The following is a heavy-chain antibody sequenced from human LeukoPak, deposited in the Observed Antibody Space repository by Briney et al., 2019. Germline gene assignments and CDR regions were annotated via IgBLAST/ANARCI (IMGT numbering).Heavy chain of an antibody. Sequence: PGGSLRLSCEASGFTFRSYGMSWVRQGPGKGLEWVSGISGRGGETDYADFVKGRFTISRDNSKNTLFLQMNSLRAEDTAVYYYAKDLKGLYDYVRGSYAIDIWGHGTMVTVSS. CDR3: AKDLKGLYDYVRGSYAIDI. CDR2: ISGRGGET. CDR1: GFTFRSYG. J-gene: IGHJ3*02. V-gene: IGHV3-23*01. D-gene: IGHD3-16*01.